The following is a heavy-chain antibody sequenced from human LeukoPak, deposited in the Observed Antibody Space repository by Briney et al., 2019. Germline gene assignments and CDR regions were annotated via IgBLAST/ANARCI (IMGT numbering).Heavy chain of an antibody. J-gene: IGHJ4*02. Sequence: ASVKVSCKVSGYTLTELSMHWVRQAPGKGLEWMGSFDPEDGETMYAQKFQGRFTMTGDTSTDTAYMELSSLRSEDTAVYYCATGDIATFWGQGTLVTVSS. V-gene: IGHV1-24*01. CDR3: ATGDIATF. CDR2: FDPEDGET. CDR1: GYTLTELS. D-gene: IGHD5-12*01.